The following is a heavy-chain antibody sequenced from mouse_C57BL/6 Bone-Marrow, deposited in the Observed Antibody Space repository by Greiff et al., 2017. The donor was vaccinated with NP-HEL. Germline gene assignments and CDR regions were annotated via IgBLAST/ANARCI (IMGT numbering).Heavy chain of an antibody. V-gene: IGHV1-54*01. CDR2: INPGSGGT. J-gene: IGHJ4*01. CDR1: GYAFTNYL. CDR3: ARSHYRVDY. Sequence: QVQLQQPGAELVRPGTSVKVSCKASGYAFTNYLIEWVKQRPGQGLEWIGVINPGSGGTNYNEKFKGKATLTADKSSSTAYMQLSSLTSEDSAVYFWARSHYRVDYWGQGTSVTVSS. D-gene: IGHD2-14*01.